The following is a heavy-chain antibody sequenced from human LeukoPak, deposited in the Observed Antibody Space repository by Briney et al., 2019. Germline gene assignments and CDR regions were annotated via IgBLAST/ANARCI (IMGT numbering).Heavy chain of an antibody. Sequence: PGGSLRLSCAASGFTFNTAWLSWFRQAPGKGLERVGRIKSKSDGGTAEYTAPVRGRFIIPRDDSRNMMYLQMNSLRTEDTAVYYCTTGSIFGVATYAEDYWGQGTLVTVSS. D-gene: IGHD3-3*01. V-gene: IGHV3-15*01. CDR2: IKSKSDGGTA. CDR1: GFTFNTAW. J-gene: IGHJ4*02. CDR3: TTGSIFGVATYAEDY.